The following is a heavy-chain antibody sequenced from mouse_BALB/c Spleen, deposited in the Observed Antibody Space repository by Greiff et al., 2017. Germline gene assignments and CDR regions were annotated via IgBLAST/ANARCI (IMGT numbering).Heavy chain of an antibody. CDR2: ISYSGST. D-gene: IGHD2-4*01. CDR3: ARDYARNAMDY. CDR1: GYSITSDYA. J-gene: IGHJ4*01. Sequence: VQLQQSGPGLVKPSQSLSLTCTVTGYSITSDYAWNWIRQFPGNKLEWMGYISYSGSTSYNPSLKSRISITRDTSKNQFFLQLNSVTTEDTATYYCARDYARNAMDYWGQGTSVTVSS. V-gene: IGHV3-2*02.